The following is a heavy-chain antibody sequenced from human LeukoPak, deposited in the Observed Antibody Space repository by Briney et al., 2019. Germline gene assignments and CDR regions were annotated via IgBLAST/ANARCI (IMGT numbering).Heavy chain of an antibody. CDR3: ARRSRYYDFWSGYYSPYYYYGMDV. J-gene: IGHJ6*02. V-gene: IGHV1-2*04. CDR2: INPNSGGT. CDR1: GYTFTGYY. Sequence: ASVKVSCKASGYTFTGYYMHWVRQAPGQGLEWMGWINPNSGGTNYAQKFQGWVTMTRDTSISTAYMELSRLRSDDTAVYYCARRSRYYDFWSGYYSPYYYYGMDVWGQGTTVTVSS. D-gene: IGHD3-3*01.